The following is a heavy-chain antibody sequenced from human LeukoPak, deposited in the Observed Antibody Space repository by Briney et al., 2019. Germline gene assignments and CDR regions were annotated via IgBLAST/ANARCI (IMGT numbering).Heavy chain of an antibody. Sequence: PGRSLRLSCAASGFTFDDYAMRWVRQAPGKGLEWVSGISWNSGSIGYADSVKGRFTISRDNAKNSLYLQMNSLRAEDTALYYCAKGYSYGYSYYFDYWGQGTLVTVSS. V-gene: IGHV3-9*01. J-gene: IGHJ4*02. D-gene: IGHD5-18*01. CDR1: GFTFDDYA. CDR2: ISWNSGSI. CDR3: AKGYSYGYSYYFDY.